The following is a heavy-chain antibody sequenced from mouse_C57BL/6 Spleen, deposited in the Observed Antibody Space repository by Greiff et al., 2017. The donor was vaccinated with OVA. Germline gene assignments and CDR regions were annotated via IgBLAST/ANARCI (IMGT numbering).Heavy chain of an antibody. CDR3: ARRGWDGYYDY. D-gene: IGHD2-3*01. Sequence: QVQLQQPGAELVKPGASVKLSCKASGYTFTSYWMHWVKQRPGQGLEWIGMIHPNSGSTNYNEKFKSKATLTVDKSSSTAYMQLSSLTSEDSAVYYCARRGWDGYYDYWGQGTTLTVSS. J-gene: IGHJ2*01. CDR2: IHPNSGST. V-gene: IGHV1-64*01. CDR1: GYTFTSYW.